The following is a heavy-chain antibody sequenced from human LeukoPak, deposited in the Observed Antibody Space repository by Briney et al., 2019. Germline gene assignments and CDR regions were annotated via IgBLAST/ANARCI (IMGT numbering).Heavy chain of an antibody. CDR3: ARGGDYRFDY. Sequence: SETLSLTCTVSGGSISSGSWWGWIRQPSGKGLEWIGEIHHSGSTNYNPSLKSRITLSVDKSKNQLSLRLTSVTAADTAVYYCARGGDYRFDYWGQGTLVTVSS. CDR2: IHHSGST. CDR1: GGSISSGSW. J-gene: IGHJ4*02. D-gene: IGHD4-17*01. V-gene: IGHV4-4*02.